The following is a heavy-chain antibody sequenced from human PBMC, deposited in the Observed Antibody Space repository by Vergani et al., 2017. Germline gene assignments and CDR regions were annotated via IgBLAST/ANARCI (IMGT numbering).Heavy chain of an antibody. CDR1: GFTFSSYA. V-gene: IGHV3-23*01. J-gene: IGHJ6*02. CDR2: ISGSGGST. D-gene: IGHD2-2*01. CDR3: AKALGVPAGYYYYGMDV. Sequence: EVQLLESGGGLVQPGGSLRLSCAASGFTFSSYAMSWVRQAPGKGLEWVSAISGSGGSTYYADSVKGRFTISRDNSKNTLYLQMNSLRAEDTAVYYCAKALGVPAGYYYYGMDVWGQGTTVTVSS.